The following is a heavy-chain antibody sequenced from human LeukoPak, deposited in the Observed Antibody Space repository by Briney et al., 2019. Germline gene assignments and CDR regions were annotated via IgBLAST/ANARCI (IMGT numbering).Heavy chain of an antibody. Sequence: PGRSLRLSCATSGFTFSSYGMHWVRQAPGKGLEWVAVISYDGSNKYYADSMKGRFTISRDNSKNTLYLQMNSLRAEDTAVYYCASWGAGGNSWGQGTLVTVSS. V-gene: IGHV3-30*03. CDR2: ISYDGSNK. CDR3: ASWGAGGNS. J-gene: IGHJ4*02. D-gene: IGHD3-16*01. CDR1: GFTFSSYG.